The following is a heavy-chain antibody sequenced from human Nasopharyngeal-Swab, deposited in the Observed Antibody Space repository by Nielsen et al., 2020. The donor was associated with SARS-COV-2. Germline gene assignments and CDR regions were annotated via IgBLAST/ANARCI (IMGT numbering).Heavy chain of an antibody. CDR2: IYYSGST. CDR1: GGSISSYY. CDR3: ARGHSYGYSIHYYYGMDV. Sequence: GSLRLSCTVSGGSISSYYWSWIRQPPGKGLEWIGYIYYSGSTNYNPSLKSRVTISVDTSKNQFSLKLSSVTAADTAVYYCARGHSYGYSIHYYYGMDVWGQGTTVTVSS. V-gene: IGHV4-59*01. D-gene: IGHD5-18*01. J-gene: IGHJ6*02.